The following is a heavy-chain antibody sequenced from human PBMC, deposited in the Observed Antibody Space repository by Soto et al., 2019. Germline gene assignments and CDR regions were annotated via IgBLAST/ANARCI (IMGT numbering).Heavy chain of an antibody. D-gene: IGHD5-12*01. CDR1: GGSFSNCV. Sequence: QVQLGQSGAEVKKPGSSVKVSCKASGGSFSNCVISWVRQAPGQGLEWMGGIIPHFGTTNYAQKFQGKVTITADEPTRPAYLELSSLTSQDTSVYYCATDVGGGATIRYWGQGTQVTVYS. CDR2: IIPHFGTT. J-gene: IGHJ4*02. CDR3: ATDVGGGATIRY. V-gene: IGHV1-69*01.